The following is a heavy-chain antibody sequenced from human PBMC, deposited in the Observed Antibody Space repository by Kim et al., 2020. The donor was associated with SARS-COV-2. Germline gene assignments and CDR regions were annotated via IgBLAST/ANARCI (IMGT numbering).Heavy chain of an antibody. D-gene: IGHD3-22*01. Sequence: GGSLRLSCAASGFTFSSYAMSWVRQAPGKGLEWVSAISGSGGSTYYADSVKGRFTISRDNSKNTLYLQMNSLRAEDTAVYYCAKDQVYLMYYYDSSGYYGDAFDIWGQGTMVTVSS. V-gene: IGHV3-23*01. CDR3: AKDQVYLMYYYDSSGYYGDAFDI. CDR2: ISGSGGST. J-gene: IGHJ3*02. CDR1: GFTFSSYA.